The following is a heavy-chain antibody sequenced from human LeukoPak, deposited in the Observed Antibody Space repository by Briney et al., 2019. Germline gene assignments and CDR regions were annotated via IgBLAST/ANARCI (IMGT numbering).Heavy chain of an antibody. CDR3: ARAPKVPSSHKGGYFDY. V-gene: IGHV3-30-3*01. CDR1: GFTFSSYA. J-gene: IGHJ4*02. D-gene: IGHD6-13*01. Sequence: GGSLRLSCAASGFTFSSYAMHWVRQAPGKGLEWVAVISYDGSNKYYADSVKGRFTISRDNSKNTLYLQMNSLRAEDTAVYYCARAPKVPSSHKGGYFDYWGQGTLVTVSS. CDR2: ISYDGSNK.